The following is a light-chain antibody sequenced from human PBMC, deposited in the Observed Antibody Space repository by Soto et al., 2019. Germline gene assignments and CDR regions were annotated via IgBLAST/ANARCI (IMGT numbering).Light chain of an antibody. V-gene: IGLV3-21*01. Sequence: SYELTQSPSVSVAPGQTATITCGGNNIGSKSVNWYQQKAGQAPVLVMSYDSDRPSGIPERFSGSNSGNPATLTLSRVESGDEADYYCQVWDTSNDHHVFGSGTKLTVL. CDR2: YDS. J-gene: IGLJ1*01. CDR1: NIGSKS. CDR3: QVWDTSNDHHV.